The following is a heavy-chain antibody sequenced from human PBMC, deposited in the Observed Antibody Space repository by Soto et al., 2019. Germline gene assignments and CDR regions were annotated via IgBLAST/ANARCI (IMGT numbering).Heavy chain of an antibody. CDR2: IIGSDGGT. D-gene: IGHD3-10*01. CDR1: GFTFSSYA. V-gene: IGHV3-23*01. Sequence: EVQLLESGGGLVQPGGSLRLSCAASGFTFSSYAMSWVRQAPGEGLEWVSIIGSDGGTFYVVSVRGRFTISRDNSKNTLYLHMNSLRAADMAVYYCATGLNMVRGVTSYYMDVWVKGPTVTVSS. CDR3: ATGLNMVRGVTSYYMDV. J-gene: IGHJ6*03.